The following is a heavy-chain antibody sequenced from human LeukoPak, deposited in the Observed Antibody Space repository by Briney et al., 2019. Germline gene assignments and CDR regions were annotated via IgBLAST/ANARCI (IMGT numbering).Heavy chain of an antibody. CDR2: VSSSGGGM. D-gene: IGHD3-10*01. CDR1: GFTLRSYE. J-gene: IGHJ3*02. Sequence: PGGSLRLSCAASGFTLRSYEMNWVRQAPGKGLEWVSYVSSSGGGMLYADSVKGRFTISRDNAKNSLSLRMSSLRVEDTAVYYCARDLYGSGGDAFDIWGQGTMVTVSS. CDR3: ARDLYGSGGDAFDI. V-gene: IGHV3-48*03.